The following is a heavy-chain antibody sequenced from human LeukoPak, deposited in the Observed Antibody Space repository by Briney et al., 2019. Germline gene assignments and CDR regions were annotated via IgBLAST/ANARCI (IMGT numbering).Heavy chain of an antibody. D-gene: IGHD3-3*01. V-gene: IGHV3-66*02. CDR2: IYSGGST. CDR1: GFTVSSNY. Sequence: PGESLRLSCAASGFTVSSNYMSWVRQAPGKGLEWVSVIYSGGSTYYADSVKGRFTISRDNSKNTLYLQMNSLRAEDTAVYYCARDIPYDFWSGYYTHWGQGTLVTVSS. CDR3: ARDIPYDFWSGYYTH. J-gene: IGHJ4*02.